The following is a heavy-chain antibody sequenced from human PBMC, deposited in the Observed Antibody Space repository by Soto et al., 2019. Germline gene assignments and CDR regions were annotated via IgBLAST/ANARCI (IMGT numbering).Heavy chain of an antibody. J-gene: IGHJ5*02. D-gene: IGHD1-26*01. CDR3: AREEHSGSYFHRGPANSWFDP. V-gene: IGHV1-18*01. CDR2: ISAYNGNT. Sequence: ASVKVSCKASGYTFTSYGISWVRQAPGQGLEWMGWISAYNGNTNYAQKLQGRVTMTTDTSTSTAYMELRSLRSDDTAVYYCAREEHSGSYFHRGPANSWFDPWGQGTLVTVS. CDR1: GYTFTSYG.